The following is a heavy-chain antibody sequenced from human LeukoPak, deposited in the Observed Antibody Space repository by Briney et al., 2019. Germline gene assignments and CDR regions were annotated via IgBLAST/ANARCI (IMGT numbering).Heavy chain of an antibody. D-gene: IGHD3-10*01. J-gene: IGHJ4*02. CDR2: IKTIKEDCTT. CDR3: ATEDYYGSGYDF. V-gene: IGHV3-15*05. Sequence: GGSLRLSCAASGITFNDAWMSWVRQAPGKGLEWVGRIKTIKEDCTTDYAAPVKGRFTISRDDSENTLYLQMKSLKTEDTAVYYCATEDYYGSGYDFWGQGTLVTVSS. CDR1: GITFNDAW.